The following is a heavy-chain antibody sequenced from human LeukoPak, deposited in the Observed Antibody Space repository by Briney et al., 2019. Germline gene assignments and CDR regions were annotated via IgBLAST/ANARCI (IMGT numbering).Heavy chain of an antibody. D-gene: IGHD5-12*01. CDR3: ARDLSGYDYPPDY. CDR1: GFTFSNYW. V-gene: IGHV3-7*01. CDR2: INQDGSVK. J-gene: IGHJ4*02. Sequence: PGGSLRLSCAASGFTFSNYWMSWLRQAPGKELEWVTNINQDGSVKYYGDSAKGRFTISRDNSMNSLSLQMNCLRAEDTAVYYCARDLSGYDYPPDYWGQGTLVTVSS.